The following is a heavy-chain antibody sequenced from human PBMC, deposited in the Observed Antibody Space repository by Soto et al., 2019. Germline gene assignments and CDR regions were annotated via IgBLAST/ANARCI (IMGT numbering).Heavy chain of an antibody. Sequence: GESLKISCKATGYTFISYWIAWGRQVPGKGLEWMGIIYPGDSDIRYSPSFKGQITISADKSITTAYLQWSSLQASDTAMYYCARILAEAGTGFDFWGQGSLVTVSS. V-gene: IGHV5-51*01. CDR2: IYPGDSDI. CDR1: GYTFISYW. D-gene: IGHD6-19*01. J-gene: IGHJ4*02. CDR3: ARILAEAGTGFDF.